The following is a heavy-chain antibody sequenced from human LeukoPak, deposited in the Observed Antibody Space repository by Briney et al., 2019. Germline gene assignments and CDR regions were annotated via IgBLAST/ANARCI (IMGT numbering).Heavy chain of an antibody. CDR1: GFNFSSQW. CDR2: VNQGATQK. V-gene: IGHV3-7*01. CDR3: ARAQRGGNSMAGFDY. D-gene: IGHD4-23*01. Sequence: GGSLRPSCAASGFNFSSQWMSWVRQAPGKGLEWVAIVNQGATQKYYVDSVKGRFTISRDNAENSLYLQMNSLRAEDTAVYYCARAQRGGNSMAGFDYWGQGTLVTVSS. J-gene: IGHJ4*02.